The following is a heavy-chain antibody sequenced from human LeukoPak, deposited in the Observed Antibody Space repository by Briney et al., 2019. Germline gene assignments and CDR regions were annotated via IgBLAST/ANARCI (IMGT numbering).Heavy chain of an antibody. CDR2: IYYSGST. Sequence: SETLSLTCTVSGGSINSGSYYWSWIRQPPGKGLEWIGYIYYSGSTNYNPSLKSRVTISVDASKNQFSLKLTSVTAADTAVYYCARGYSYPLYWGQGTLVTVSS. V-gene: IGHV4-61*01. D-gene: IGHD5-18*01. CDR1: GGSINSGSYY. J-gene: IGHJ4*02. CDR3: ARGYSYPLY.